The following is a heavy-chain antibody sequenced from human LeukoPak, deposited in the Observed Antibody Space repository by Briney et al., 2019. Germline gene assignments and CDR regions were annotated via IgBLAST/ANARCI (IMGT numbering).Heavy chain of an antibody. Sequence: PGGSLRLSCAASGFTFSSYAMNWVRQAPGKGPEWVSAISSSGDNTYYADSVKGRFTISRDNSRNTLYLQMNSLRAEDTAVYYCAKRGSSWYYFDYWGQGTLVTVSS. CDR1: GFTFSSYA. CDR3: AKRGSSWYYFDY. D-gene: IGHD6-13*01. J-gene: IGHJ4*02. CDR2: ISSSGDNT. V-gene: IGHV3-23*01.